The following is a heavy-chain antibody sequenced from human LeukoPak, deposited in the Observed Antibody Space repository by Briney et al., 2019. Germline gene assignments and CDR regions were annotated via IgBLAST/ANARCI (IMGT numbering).Heavy chain of an antibody. Sequence: GGSLSLSCSASGFPFHNAWLSWLRQPPRKGLQWVGRIKSKTDGGTTEYAAPVKGRFTISRDDSKNTLYLQMNSLKTEDTAVYYCTTHARGEIYFDYWGQGTLVTVSS. CDR1: GFPFHNAW. CDR2: IKSKTDGGTT. D-gene: IGHD3-10*01. CDR3: TTHARGEIYFDY. J-gene: IGHJ4*02. V-gene: IGHV3-15*01.